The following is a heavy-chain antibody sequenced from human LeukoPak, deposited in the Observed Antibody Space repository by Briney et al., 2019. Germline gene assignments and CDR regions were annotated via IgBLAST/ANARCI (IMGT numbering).Heavy chain of an antibody. Sequence: GGSLTLSCAASGFTFSSYWMIWLRPAPGQGLEGVANIKQDGSKKYYVDSVKGRFTISRDNAKNSLYLQMNSLRAEDTAVYYCAPEERTDYYNYWGQGTLVTVSS. D-gene: IGHD3-10*01. J-gene: IGHJ4*02. CDR3: APEERTDYYNY. CDR2: IKQDGSKK. CDR1: GFTFSSYW. V-gene: IGHV3-7*01.